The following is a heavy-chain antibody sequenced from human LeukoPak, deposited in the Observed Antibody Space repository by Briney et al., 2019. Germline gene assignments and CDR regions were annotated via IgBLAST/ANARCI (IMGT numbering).Heavy chain of an antibody. CDR2: IHHSANA. Sequence: SETLSLTCTVSGDSISSGNYHWAWIRQPPGKGLECIGSIHHSANAYYNSSLESRVTISVDMSKNQFSLQLRSVTAADTAVYYCARGAALVTHKDFDYWGPGTLVTVSS. J-gene: IGHJ4*02. CDR3: ARGAALVTHKDFDY. D-gene: IGHD5-18*01. CDR1: GDSISSGNYH. V-gene: IGHV4-39*07.